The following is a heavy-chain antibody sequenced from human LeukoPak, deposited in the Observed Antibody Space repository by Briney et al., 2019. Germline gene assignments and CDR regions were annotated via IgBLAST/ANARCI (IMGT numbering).Heavy chain of an antibody. CDR1: GFTFSNYW. Sequence: PGGSLRLSCAASGFTFSNYWMSWVRQAPGKGLEWVAQINQDGSENYYVDSVKGRFTISRDNDKNSLYLQLNSLRAEDTALYHCARDKQVGATTGSWFDPWGQGTLVTVSS. J-gene: IGHJ5*02. D-gene: IGHD1-26*01. CDR2: INQDGSEN. V-gene: IGHV3-7*01. CDR3: ARDKQVGATTGSWFDP.